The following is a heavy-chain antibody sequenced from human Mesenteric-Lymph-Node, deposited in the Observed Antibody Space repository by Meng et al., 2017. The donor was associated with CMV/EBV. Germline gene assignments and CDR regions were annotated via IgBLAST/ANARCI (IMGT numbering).Heavy chain of an antibody. CDR1: GFSFSNYW. CDR3: AADFGDIPGKSAFAL. Sequence: GGSLRLSCAASGFSFSNYWMHWVRQAPGKGLVWVSRISSDVSSTSYADSVKGRFTISRDASKDSMYLQMNSLKTEDTAVYYCAADFGDIPGKSAFALWGRGTMVTVSS. V-gene: IGHV3-74*01. J-gene: IGHJ3*01. CDR2: ISSDVSST. D-gene: IGHD3-10*01.